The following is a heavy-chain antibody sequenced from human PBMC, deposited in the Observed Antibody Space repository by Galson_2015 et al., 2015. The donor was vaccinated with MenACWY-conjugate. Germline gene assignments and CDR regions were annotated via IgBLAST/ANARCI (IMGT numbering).Heavy chain of an antibody. D-gene: IGHD2/OR15-2a*01. CDR1: GGSASSSGYY. CDR3: AREFSY. CDR2: IYDSGTT. J-gene: IGHJ4*02. Sequence: LSLTCTVSGGSASSSGYYWSWIRPPPGKGLEWIGLIYDSGTTKYNPSLKGRVTISLDTSKNQVSLKLSSVTAADTAVYYCAREFSYWGQGTLVTVSS. V-gene: IGHV4-61*08.